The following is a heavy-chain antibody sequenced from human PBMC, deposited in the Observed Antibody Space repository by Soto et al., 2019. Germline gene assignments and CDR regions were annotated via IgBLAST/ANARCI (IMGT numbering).Heavy chain of an antibody. CDR2: IYFNGNT. V-gene: IGHV4-39*01. CDR3: ARQGSY. Sequence: QLQLQESGPGLVKPSETLSLTCNVSGVSISDNSYYWGWIRQPPGKGLEWIGTIYFNGNTFYNPSLKSRLTISVDASKTQISLRLTSVTAADTAVYYCARQGSYWGQGTLVAVSS. CDR1: GVSISDNSYY. J-gene: IGHJ4*02.